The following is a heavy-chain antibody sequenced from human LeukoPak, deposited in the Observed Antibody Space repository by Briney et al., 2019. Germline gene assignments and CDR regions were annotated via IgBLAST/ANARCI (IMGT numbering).Heavy chain of an antibody. Sequence: PGGSLRLSCAASGFTVSNNYMRWVRQAPGRGLEWVSLIYSGGSTYYADSVKGRFIISRDNSKNTLYLQMNSLRAEDTAVYYCAKDNQLLWFGDPITVWGQGTLVTVSS. CDR3: AKDNQLLWFGDPITV. V-gene: IGHV3-66*01. D-gene: IGHD3-10*01. CDR2: IYSGGST. J-gene: IGHJ4*02. CDR1: GFTVSNNY.